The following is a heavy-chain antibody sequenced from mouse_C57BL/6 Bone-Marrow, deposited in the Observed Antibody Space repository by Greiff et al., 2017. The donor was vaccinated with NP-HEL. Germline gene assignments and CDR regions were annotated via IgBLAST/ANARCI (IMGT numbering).Heavy chain of an antibody. CDR1: GFTFSSYT. CDR2: ISGGGGNT. V-gene: IGHV5-9*01. CDR3: ARPFDTTVVATPYFDY. Sequence: EVKVEESGGGLVKPGGSLQLSCAASGFTFSSYTMSWVRQTPEKRLEWVATISGGGGNTYYPDSVKGRVTISRDNAKNTLYLQMSSLRSEDTALYYCARPFDTTVVATPYFDYWGQGTTLTVSS. D-gene: IGHD1-1*01. J-gene: IGHJ2*01.